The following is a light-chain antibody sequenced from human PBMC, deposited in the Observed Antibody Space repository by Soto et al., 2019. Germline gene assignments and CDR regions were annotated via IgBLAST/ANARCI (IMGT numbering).Light chain of an antibody. CDR3: QQDSNCPVT. V-gene: IGKV1-5*01. J-gene: IGKJ4*02. CDR1: QSISSF. Sequence: DIQMTQSPSTLSASVGDRVTITCRASQSISSFLAWYQQKPGKAPKLLIYDASSLESGVPSRFSGSGSGTEFTLAISSLQSEDFAVYYCQQDSNCPVTFGGGTKVDIK. CDR2: DAS.